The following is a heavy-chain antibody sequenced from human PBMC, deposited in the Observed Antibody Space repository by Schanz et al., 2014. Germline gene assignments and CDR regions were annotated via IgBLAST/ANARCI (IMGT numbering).Heavy chain of an antibody. Sequence: DVQLLESGGGLVQPGGSLRLSCAASGFTFSSYAMHWVRQASGKGLEYVSAITRSGGGTYYSDSVKGRFTISRDNSKNTLYLQMSSLRHEDSAVYYCVKDAYCAGDCLPAEYVPHWGQGTLXTVSS. CDR3: VKDAYCAGDCLPAEYVPH. CDR2: ITRSGGGT. D-gene: IGHD2-21*02. CDR1: GFTFSSYA. J-gene: IGHJ1*01. V-gene: IGHV3-64D*06.